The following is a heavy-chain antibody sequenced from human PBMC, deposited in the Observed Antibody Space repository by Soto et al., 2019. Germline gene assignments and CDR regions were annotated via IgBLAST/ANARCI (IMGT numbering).Heavy chain of an antibody. CDR1: GFTFSTYA. Sequence: GGSLILSGAASGFTFSTYAMSWVRQAPGKGLEWVSVISGSGGATCYADSVKGRFAISRDNSKNTLYLQTNSLRVEDSAVYYCAKGPTAVTTRWFDPWGQGTLVTVSS. V-gene: IGHV3-23*01. CDR2: ISGSGGAT. J-gene: IGHJ5*02. CDR3: AKGPTAVTTRWFDP. D-gene: IGHD4-17*01.